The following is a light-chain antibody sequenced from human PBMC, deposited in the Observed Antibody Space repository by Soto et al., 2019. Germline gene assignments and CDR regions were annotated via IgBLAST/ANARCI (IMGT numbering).Light chain of an antibody. J-gene: IGKJ1*01. V-gene: IGKV3-20*01. CDR2: GAS. CDR1: QSVSSSY. Sequence: EIVLTQSPGTLSLSPGERATLSCRASQSVSSSYLAWYQQKPGQAPRLLIYGASSRATGIPDRFSGSGSVTDFTLTISRLEPDDFAVSYCQQYGSSPPWTFGQGTKVEIK. CDR3: QQYGSSPPWT.